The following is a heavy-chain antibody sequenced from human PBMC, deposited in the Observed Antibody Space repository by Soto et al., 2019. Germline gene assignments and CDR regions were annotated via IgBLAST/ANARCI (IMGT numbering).Heavy chain of an antibody. CDR2: MNPNSGNT. D-gene: IGHD1-26*01. Sequence: ASVKVSCKASGYAFTSYDINWVRQATGQGLEWMGWMNPNSGNTGCAQKFQGRVTMTRNTSISTAYVELSSLRSEDTAVYYCARGPSGSHDYWGQGTLVTVSS. CDR3: ARGPSGSHDY. V-gene: IGHV1-8*01. CDR1: GYAFTSYD. J-gene: IGHJ4*02.